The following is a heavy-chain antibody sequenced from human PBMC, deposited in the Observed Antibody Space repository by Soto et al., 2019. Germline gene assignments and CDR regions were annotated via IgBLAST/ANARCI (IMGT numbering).Heavy chain of an antibody. V-gene: IGHV3-23*01. D-gene: IGHD2-15*01. CDR3: ARDWAGFCSGVGCLGYFDS. CDR2: ISGSGGKT. CDR1: GFTFTTYA. Sequence: HPGGSLRLSCGASGFTFTTYATNWVRQAPGKGLEWVSRISGSGGKTFYADSVMGRFTISRDSSTNTLSLQMNSLTAEDPAVYYCARDWAGFCSGVGCLGYFDSCRQGAQVTVS. J-gene: IGHJ4*02.